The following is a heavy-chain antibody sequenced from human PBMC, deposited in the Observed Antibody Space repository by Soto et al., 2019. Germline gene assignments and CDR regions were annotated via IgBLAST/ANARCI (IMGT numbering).Heavy chain of an antibody. CDR3: ALRAYSSGWYVGYFDY. V-gene: IGHV3-23*01. D-gene: IGHD6-19*01. CDR2: ISGSGGST. J-gene: IGHJ4*02. Sequence: GGSLRLSCAASGFTFSSYAMSWVRQAPGKGLEWVSAISGSGGSTYYADSVKGRFTISRDNSKNTLYLQMNSLRAEDTAVYYCALRAYSSGWYVGYFDYWGQGTLVTVYS. CDR1: GFTFSSYA.